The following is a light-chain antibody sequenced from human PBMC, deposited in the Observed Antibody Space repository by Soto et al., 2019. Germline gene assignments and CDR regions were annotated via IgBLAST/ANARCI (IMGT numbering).Light chain of an antibody. Sequence: DIQMTQSPSSLSASVGDRVTITCRASQSISSYLKWYQQKPGKAPKLLINAASSLQSVVPSRFSGSGSGTEFTLNISALQPEDFATYFCQQSYITPRTFGQGTKVELK. CDR3: QQSYITPRT. CDR1: QSISSY. CDR2: AAS. J-gene: IGKJ1*01. V-gene: IGKV1-39*01.